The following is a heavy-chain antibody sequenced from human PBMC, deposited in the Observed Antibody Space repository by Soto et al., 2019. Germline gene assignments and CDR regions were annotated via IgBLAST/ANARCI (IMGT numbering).Heavy chain of an antibody. D-gene: IGHD3-16*01. CDR1: GGTFSSYA. CDR2: IIPIFGTA. V-gene: IGHV1-69*12. CDR3: ARSHLHQGGVRDAFDI. J-gene: IGHJ3*02. Sequence: QVQLVQSGAEVKKPGSSVKVSCKASGGTFSSYAISWVRQAPGQGLEWMGGIIPIFGTANYAQKFQGRVTSTEDESTSTAYMELSSLRSEDTAVYYCARSHLHQGGVRDAFDIWGQGTMVTVSS.